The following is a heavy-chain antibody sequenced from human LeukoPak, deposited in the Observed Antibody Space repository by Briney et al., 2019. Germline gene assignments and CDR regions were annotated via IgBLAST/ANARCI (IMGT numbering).Heavy chain of an antibody. D-gene: IGHD5-12*01. CDR2: IIPIFGTA. Sequence: SVKVSCKASGGTFSSYAISWVRQAPGQGLEWMGGIIPIFGTANYAQKFQGRVTITADESTSTAYMELSRLRSDDTAVYYCARGPLIVATIFAGLVFDYWGQGTLVTVSS. CDR1: GGTFSSYA. J-gene: IGHJ4*02. CDR3: ARGPLIVATIFAGLVFDY. V-gene: IGHV1-69*01.